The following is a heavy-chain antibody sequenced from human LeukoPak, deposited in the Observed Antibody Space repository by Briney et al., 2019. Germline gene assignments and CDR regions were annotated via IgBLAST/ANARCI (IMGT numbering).Heavy chain of an antibody. CDR1: GGSISSGSYY. Sequence: SETLSLTCTVSGGSISSGSYYWSWIRQPAGKGLEWIGRIYTSGSTNYNPSLKSRVTMSVDTSKNQFSLKLSSVTAADTAVYYCAREPYYYGSGSSGTFDYWGQGTLVTVSS. CDR3: AREPYYYGSGSSGTFDY. D-gene: IGHD3-10*01. V-gene: IGHV4-61*02. CDR2: IYTSGST. J-gene: IGHJ4*02.